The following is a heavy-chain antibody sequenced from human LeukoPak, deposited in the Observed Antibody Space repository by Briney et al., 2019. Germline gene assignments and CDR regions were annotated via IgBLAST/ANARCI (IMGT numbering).Heavy chain of an antibody. CDR2: ISSSGSTI. D-gene: IGHD2-15*01. Sequence: GGSLRLSCAASGFTFSDYYMSWIRQAPGKGLEWVSYISSSGSTIYYADSVKGRFTISRDNAKNSLYLQMNSLRAEDTAVYYCASSLLGYCSGGSCYSVYFDYWGQGTLVTVSS. CDR1: GFTFSDYY. V-gene: IGHV3-11*01. CDR3: ASSLLGYCSGGSCYSVYFDY. J-gene: IGHJ4*02.